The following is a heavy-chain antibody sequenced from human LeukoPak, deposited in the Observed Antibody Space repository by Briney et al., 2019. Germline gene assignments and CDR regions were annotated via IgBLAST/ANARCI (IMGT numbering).Heavy chain of an antibody. CDR2: ISYDGSNK. CDR3: AKDGSSGLRYPYWYFDL. V-gene: IGHV3-30*18. CDR1: GFIFSSSG. Sequence: GRSLRLSCAASGFIFSSSGMHWVRQAPGKGLDWVALISYDGSNKNYADSVKGRFTISRDNSKNTLYLQMNSLRAEDTAVYYCAKDGSSGLRYPYWYFDLWGRGTLVTVSS. D-gene: IGHD5-12*01. J-gene: IGHJ2*01.